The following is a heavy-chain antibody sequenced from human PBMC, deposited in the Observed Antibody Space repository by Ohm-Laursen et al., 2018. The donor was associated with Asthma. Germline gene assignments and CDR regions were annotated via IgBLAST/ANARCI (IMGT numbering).Heavy chain of an antibody. CDR1: GFTFSSYG. V-gene: IGHV3-30*03. Sequence: SSLRLSCAASGFTFSSYGMHWVRQAPGKGLEWVAVISYDGSNKYYADSVKGRFTISRDNAKDSLSLQMNSLRVEDTAVYYCAAWGSENFWGQGTLVTVS. CDR2: ISYDGSNK. CDR3: AAWGSENF. J-gene: IGHJ4*02. D-gene: IGHD7-27*01.